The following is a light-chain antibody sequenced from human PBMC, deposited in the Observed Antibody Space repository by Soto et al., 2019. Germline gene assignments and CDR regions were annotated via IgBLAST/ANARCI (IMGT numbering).Light chain of an antibody. V-gene: IGKV4-1*01. Sequence: DIVMTQSPDSLAVSLGERATINCKSSQSVLHSSHNENYLVWYQQKPGQPPKLLTYWPSTRYSGVPDRFSGRECGTDSTLTICSPQAEDVAVYYCQHYYSTPYTFGQVTNLVIK. CDR3: QHYYSTPYT. J-gene: IGKJ2*01. CDR1: QSVLHSSHNENY. CDR2: WPS.